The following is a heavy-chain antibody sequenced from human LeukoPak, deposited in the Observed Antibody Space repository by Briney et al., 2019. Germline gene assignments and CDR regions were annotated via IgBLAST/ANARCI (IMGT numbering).Heavy chain of an antibody. D-gene: IGHD4-17*01. J-gene: IGHJ4*02. V-gene: IGHV3-7*01. CDR3: VRGPNYGDYVDHLDS. CDR2: IKQGGNTK. Sequence: HPGGSLRLSCAASGFTFSSYWMSWVRLAPGQGLEWVAHIKQGGNTKHYMASVKGRFTISRDDAQNTLYLQMDSLRAEDTAVYYCVRGPNYGDYVDHLDSWGQGTRVTVSS. CDR1: GFTFSSYW.